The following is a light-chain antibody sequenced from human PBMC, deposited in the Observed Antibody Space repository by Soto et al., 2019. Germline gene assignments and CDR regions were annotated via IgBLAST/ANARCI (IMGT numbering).Light chain of an antibody. CDR1: SSDVGGYNY. Sequence: QSALTQPASVSGSPGPSITISCTGTSSDVGGYNYVSWYQQHPGKAPKFMIYDVSNRPSGVSNRFSGSKSGNTASLTISGLQAEDEADYDCSSYTSSSTLYVFGTGTKLTVL. CDR3: SSYTSSSTLYV. J-gene: IGLJ1*01. CDR2: DVS. V-gene: IGLV2-14*01.